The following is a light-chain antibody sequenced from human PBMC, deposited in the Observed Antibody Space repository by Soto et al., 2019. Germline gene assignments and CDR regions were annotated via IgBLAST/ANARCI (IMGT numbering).Light chain of an antibody. J-gene: IGKJ4*01. CDR2: GAS. CDR1: QSVRGSY. Sequence: EIVLTQSPGTPSLSPGERATLSCRASQSVRGSYLAWYQHKPGQAPRLLIYGASSRATGIPDRFSGSGSGTDFTLTISRLEPEDFAVYYCHQYGTSPLTFGGGTKVEIK. V-gene: IGKV3-20*01. CDR3: HQYGTSPLT.